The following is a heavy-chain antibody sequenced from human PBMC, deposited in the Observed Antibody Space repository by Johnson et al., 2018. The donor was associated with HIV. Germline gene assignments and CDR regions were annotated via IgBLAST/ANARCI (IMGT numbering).Heavy chain of an antibody. Sequence: VQLVESGGGVVRPGGSLRLSCAASGFTFSSYAMHWVRQAPGKGLEWVSGISWNSGSKGYADSVKGRFTISRDNAKNSLYLQMNSLRAEDTALYYGARVGDRAMIVGGTDAFDIWGQGTMVTVSS. CDR1: GFTFSSYA. CDR3: ARVGDRAMIVGGTDAFDI. J-gene: IGHJ3*02. CDR2: ISWNSGSK. D-gene: IGHD3-22*01. V-gene: IGHV3-9*01.